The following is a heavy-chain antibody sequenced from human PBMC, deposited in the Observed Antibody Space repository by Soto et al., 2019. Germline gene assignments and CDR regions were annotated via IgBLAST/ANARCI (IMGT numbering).Heavy chain of an antibody. Sequence: PGESLKICCKGAGYSFSSYWSGWVRQMAGKGLEWRGIIYPGDSDTRYSPSYQGHATISADKSISTAYLQWSSLKASDTAMYYCARLGIAAAGKGDWFDPWGQGTLVTVSS. CDR3: ARLGIAAAGKGDWFDP. J-gene: IGHJ5*02. CDR1: GYSFSSYW. CDR2: IYPGDSDT. D-gene: IGHD6-13*01. V-gene: IGHV5-51*01.